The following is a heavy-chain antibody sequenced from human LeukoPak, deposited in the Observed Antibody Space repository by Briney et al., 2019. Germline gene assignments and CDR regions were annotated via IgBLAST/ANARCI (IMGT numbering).Heavy chain of an antibody. D-gene: IGHD6-6*01. CDR2: ISYDGSNK. Sequence: TGGSLRLSCAASGFTFSSYAMHWVRQAPGKGLEWVAVISYDGSNKYYADSVKGRFTISRDNSKNTLYLQMNSLRAEDTAVYYCARDSRKTARPSHFDYWGQGTLVTVSS. V-gene: IGHV3-30-3*01. CDR3: ARDSRKTARPSHFDY. CDR1: GFTFSSYA. J-gene: IGHJ4*02.